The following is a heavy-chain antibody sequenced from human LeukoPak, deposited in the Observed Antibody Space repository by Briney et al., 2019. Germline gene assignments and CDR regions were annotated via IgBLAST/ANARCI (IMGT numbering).Heavy chain of an antibody. Sequence: ASVQVSCKASGYPFSGYYIHWVRQGPGQGLEWLGWINPESGATKYAQRFEGRVTLTRDTSVTTVHMELSGLRYDDSAVYYCARDGGPITLHYALDTWGQGTMVTVSS. V-gene: IGHV1-2*02. J-gene: IGHJ3*02. D-gene: IGHD1-14*01. CDR1: GYPFSGYY. CDR2: INPESGAT. CDR3: ARDGGPITLHYALDT.